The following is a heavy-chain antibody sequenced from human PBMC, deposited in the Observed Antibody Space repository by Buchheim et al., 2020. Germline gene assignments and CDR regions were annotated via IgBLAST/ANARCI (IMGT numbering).Heavy chain of an antibody. CDR3: ARQMTAIRPRGGLFDY. J-gene: IGHJ4*02. D-gene: IGHD2-21*02. Sequence: QVQLQESGPGLVKPSETLSLTCTVSGGSISSYYWTWIRQPPGKGLEWIGYIYYSGSTNSNPSLKSRVTISVDTSKNHFSLKLSSVTAADTAVYYCARQMTAIRPRGGLFDYWGQGTL. V-gene: IGHV4-59*08. CDR1: GGSISSYY. CDR2: IYYSGST.